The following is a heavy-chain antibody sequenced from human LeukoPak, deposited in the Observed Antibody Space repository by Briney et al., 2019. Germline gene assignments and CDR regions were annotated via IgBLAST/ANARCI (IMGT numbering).Heavy chain of an antibody. J-gene: IGHJ4*02. D-gene: IGHD5-18*01. CDR1: GFTFSSYA. V-gene: IGHV4-34*01. CDR2: INHSGST. Sequence: GSLRLSCAASGFTFSSYAMSWIRQPPGKGLEWIGEINHSGSTNYNPSLKSRVTISVDTSKNQFSLKLSSVTAADTAVYYCARSGYSYGSHFDYWGQGTLVTVSS. CDR3: ARSGYSYGSHFDY.